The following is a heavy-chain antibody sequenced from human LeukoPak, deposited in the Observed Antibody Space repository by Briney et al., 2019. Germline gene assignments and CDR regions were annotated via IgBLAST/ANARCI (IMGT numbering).Heavy chain of an antibody. CDR3: ARVPRGGDKFDP. Sequence: SETLSLTCTVSGGSISSYYWSWIRQPPGKGLEWIGYIYYSGSTNYKPSLKSRVTISVDTSKNQFSLKLSSVTAADTAVYYCARVPRGGDKFDPWGQGTLVTVPS. CDR2: IYYSGST. CDR1: GGSISSYY. V-gene: IGHV4-59*01. J-gene: IGHJ5*02. D-gene: IGHD4-23*01.